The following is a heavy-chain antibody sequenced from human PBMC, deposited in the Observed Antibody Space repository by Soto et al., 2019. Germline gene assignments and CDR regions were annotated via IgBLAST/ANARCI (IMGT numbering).Heavy chain of an antibody. V-gene: IGHV2-26*01. Sequence: QVTLKESGPVLVKPTETLTLTCTVSGFSLSNARMGVSWIRQPPGKALAWLAHIFSNDEKSYSTSLKSRLTIAKDTSNSQVVLTMTNMDPVDTATYYCARMVVVVVAATHYYYYYGRDVWGQGTTVAFSS. J-gene: IGHJ6*02. D-gene: IGHD2-15*01. CDR2: IFSNDEK. CDR1: GFSLSNARMG. CDR3: ARMVVVVVAATHYYYYYGRDV.